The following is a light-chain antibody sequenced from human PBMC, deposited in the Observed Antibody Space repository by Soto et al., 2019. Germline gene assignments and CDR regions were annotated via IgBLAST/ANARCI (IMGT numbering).Light chain of an antibody. J-gene: IGKJ2*01. V-gene: IGKV3-11*01. CDR3: QQRSNGPPYT. Sequence: EIVLTQYPATLSLSPGERATLSCRASQSVSSYLAWYQQKPGQAPRLLIYDASNRATGIPARFSGSGSGTDFTLTISSLEPEDFAVYYCQQRSNGPPYTFGQGTKLEIK. CDR1: QSVSSY. CDR2: DAS.